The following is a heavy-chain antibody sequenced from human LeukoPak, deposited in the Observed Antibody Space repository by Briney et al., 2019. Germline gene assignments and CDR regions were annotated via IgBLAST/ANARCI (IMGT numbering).Heavy chain of an antibody. CDR1: GGSISSSSYY. CDR2: IYYSGST. J-gene: IGHJ6*03. Sequence: SETLSLTCTVSGGSISSSSYYWGWIRQPPGKGLEWIGSIYYSGSTYYNPSLKSRVTISVDTSKNQFSLKLSSVTAADTAMYFCARDRNGVVAATPFMDVWGKGTTVTVSS. CDR3: ARDRNGVVAATPFMDV. V-gene: IGHV4-39*07. D-gene: IGHD2-15*01.